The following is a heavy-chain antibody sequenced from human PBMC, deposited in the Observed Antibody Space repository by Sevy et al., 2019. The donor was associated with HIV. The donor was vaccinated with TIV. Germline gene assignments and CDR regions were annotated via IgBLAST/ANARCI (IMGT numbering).Heavy chain of an antibody. J-gene: IGHJ6*02. D-gene: IGHD3-9*01. V-gene: IGHV3-30*18. CDR1: GISFTTSG. Sequence: GGSLRLSCRVSGISFTTSGMHWVRQAPGKGLEWVAVISYHGRDKFYAESVKGRSNISRDNSKNRVYLQIDSLGPEDTAVYYCAKDFTGYNGLDVWGQGTMVTVSS. CDR2: ISYHGRDK. CDR3: AKDFTGYNGLDV.